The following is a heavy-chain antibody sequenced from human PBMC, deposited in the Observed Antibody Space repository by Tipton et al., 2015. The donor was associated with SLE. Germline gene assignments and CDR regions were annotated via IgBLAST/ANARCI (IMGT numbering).Heavy chain of an antibody. CDR3: ARVKSITIFGVVITPGAFDI. J-gene: IGHJ3*02. V-gene: IGHV4-30-2*05. Sequence: TLSLTCAVSGGSISSGGYSWSWIRQPPGKGLEWIGYIYYSGSTNYNPSLKSRVTISVDTSKNQFSLKLSSVTAADTAVYYCARVKSITIFGVVITPGAFDIWGQGTMVTVSS. CDR1: GGSISSGGYS. D-gene: IGHD3-3*01. CDR2: IYYSGST.